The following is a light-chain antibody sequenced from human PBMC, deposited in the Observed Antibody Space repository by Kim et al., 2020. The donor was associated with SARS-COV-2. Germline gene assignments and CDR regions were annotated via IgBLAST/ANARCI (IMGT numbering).Light chain of an antibody. Sequence: AVRQTVRITSKGDSLRRLYGGWYQHKLGKAHVLTIYGKNSRPSGIPDRFSGSSSGNTASLTITGHQAEDASDCYCNSRDSSGNLVVFGGGTQLTVL. V-gene: IGLV3-19*01. J-gene: IGLJ2*01. CDR3: NSRDSSGNLVV. CDR2: GKN. CDR1: SLRRLY.